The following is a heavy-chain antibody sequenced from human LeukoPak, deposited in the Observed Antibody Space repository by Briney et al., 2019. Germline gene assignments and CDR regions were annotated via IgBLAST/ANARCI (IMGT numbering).Heavy chain of an antibody. V-gene: IGHV3-30*18. CDR1: GFTFSSYG. CDR3: AKQGAYRGYHYYFDY. D-gene: IGHD5-18*01. Sequence: PGRSLRLSCAASGFTFSSYGMHWVRQAPGKGLEWVAVISYDGSNKYYADSVKGRFTISRDNSKNTLYLQMNSLRAEDTAVYYCAKQGAYRGYHYYFDYWGQGTLVTVSS. CDR2: ISYDGSNK. J-gene: IGHJ4*02.